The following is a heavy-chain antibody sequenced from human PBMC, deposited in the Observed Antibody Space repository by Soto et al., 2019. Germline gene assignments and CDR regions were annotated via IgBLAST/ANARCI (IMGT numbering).Heavy chain of an antibody. CDR3: TRVYDFWSGYYSTGPFRYYYYGMDV. CDR1: GFPFGDYA. Sequence: AGGSQSLSCPASGFPFGDYAMSWFRQAPGKGLEWVGFIRSKAYGGTTEYAASVKGRLTISRDDSKSIAYLQMNSLKTEDTAVYYCTRVYDFWSGYYSTGPFRYYYYGMDVWGQGTTVTVSS. D-gene: IGHD3-3*01. J-gene: IGHJ6*02. V-gene: IGHV3-49*03. CDR2: IRSKAYGGTT.